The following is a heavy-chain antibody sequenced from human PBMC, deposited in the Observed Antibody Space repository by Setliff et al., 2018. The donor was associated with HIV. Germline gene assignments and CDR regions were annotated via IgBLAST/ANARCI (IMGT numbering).Heavy chain of an antibody. J-gene: IGHJ5*02. CDR2: IYYTVTT. D-gene: IGHD3-10*01. Sequence: SETLSLTCVVSGGSINTGGYYWTWIRQVPGKGLECIGSIYYTVTTNYNPSLESRLTISIDTSQNHFSLKLTSVTAADTALYFCSRGTYYKGLDPWGQGTLVTVSS. CDR1: GGSINTGGYY. CDR3: SRGTYYKGLDP. V-gene: IGHV4-31*11.